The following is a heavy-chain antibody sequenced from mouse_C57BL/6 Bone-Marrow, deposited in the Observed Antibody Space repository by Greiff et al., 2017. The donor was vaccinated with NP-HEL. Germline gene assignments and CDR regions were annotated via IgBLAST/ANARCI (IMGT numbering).Heavy chain of an antibody. CDR2: IYPGSGNT. J-gene: IGHJ2*01. D-gene: IGHD1-1*01. CDR3: ARPYYYGSSYYFDY. CDR1: GYTFTDYY. V-gene: IGHV1-76*01. Sequence: QVQLQQSGAELVRPGASVKLSCKASGYTFTDYYINWVKQRPGQGLEWIARIYPGSGNTYYNEKFKGKATLTAEKSSSTAYMQLSSLTSEDSAVYFCARPYYYGSSYYFDYWGQGTTLTVSS.